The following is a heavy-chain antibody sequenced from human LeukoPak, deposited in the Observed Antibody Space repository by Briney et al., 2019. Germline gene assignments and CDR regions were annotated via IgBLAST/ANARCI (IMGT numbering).Heavy chain of an antibody. V-gene: IGHV3-49*04. CDR2: IRSKAYGGTT. J-gene: IGHJ4*02. Sequence: GGSLRLSCTASGFTFGDYAMSWVRQAPGKGLEWVGFIRSKAYGGTTEYAASVKGRFTISRGDSKSIAYLQMNSLKTEDTAVYYCTRVGDYVWGSYRPTRRIDYWGQGTLVTVSS. CDR3: TRVGDYVWGSYRPTRRIDY. D-gene: IGHD3-16*02. CDR1: GFTFGDYA.